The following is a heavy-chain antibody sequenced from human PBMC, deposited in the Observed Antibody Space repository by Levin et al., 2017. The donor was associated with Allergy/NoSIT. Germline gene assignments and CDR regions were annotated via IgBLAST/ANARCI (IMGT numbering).Heavy chain of an antibody. CDR1: GFTVSSNY. D-gene: IGHD6-6*01. J-gene: IGHJ4*02. CDR3: ARKFVPDY. V-gene: IGHV3-53*01. CDR2: IYSGGST. Sequence: SCAASGFTVSSNYMSWVRQAPGKGLEWVSVIYSGGSTYYADSVKGRFTISRDNSKNTLYLQMNSLRAEDTAVYYCARKFVPDYWGQGTLVTVSS.